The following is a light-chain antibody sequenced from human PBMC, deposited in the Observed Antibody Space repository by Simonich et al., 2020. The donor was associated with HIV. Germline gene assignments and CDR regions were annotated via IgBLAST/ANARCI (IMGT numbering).Light chain of an antibody. CDR1: QSVLYISNNKNY. CDR2: WAA. V-gene: IGKV4-1*01. J-gene: IGKJ1*01. CDR3: QQYYTTPRT. Sequence: DIVMTQSPDSLAVSLGERATINCKSSQSVLYISNNKNYFVWYQQKPGQPPKLLIYWAATRESGGPDRFSGSGSGTDFTLTISSLQAEDVAVYYCQQYYTTPRTFGQGTKVEIK.